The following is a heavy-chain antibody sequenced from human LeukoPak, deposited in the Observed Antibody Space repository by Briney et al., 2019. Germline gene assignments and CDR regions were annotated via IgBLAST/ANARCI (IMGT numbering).Heavy chain of an antibody. D-gene: IGHD2-2*01. CDR1: GYTFTGYY. V-gene: IGHV1-2*02. CDR3: ARSRIPDVMLWFDP. CDR2: INPNTGGA. Sequence: GASLKVSCKASGYTFTGYYMHWVRQAPGQGLEWMGWINPNTGGANYAQNFQGRVTMTTDTSISTAYMDLSRLRSDDTAVYYCARSRIPDVMLWFDPWGQGTLVTVSS. J-gene: IGHJ5*02.